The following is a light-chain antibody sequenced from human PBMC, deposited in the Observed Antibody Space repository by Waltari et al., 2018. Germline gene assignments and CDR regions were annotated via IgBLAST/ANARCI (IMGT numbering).Light chain of an antibody. CDR1: IRYFGASYD. CDR2: DVT. J-gene: IGLJ2*01. CDR3: SSYAGSSAVI. Sequence: QSALTQTAPVSGSPGHSHTTPCTGTIRYFGASYDVLWYVQYPDTAPRLIIFDVTNRPSGVSGRFSGSKSGNAASLTISGLRTEDEADYICSSYAGSSAVIFGGGTKVTVL. V-gene: IGLV2-14*01.